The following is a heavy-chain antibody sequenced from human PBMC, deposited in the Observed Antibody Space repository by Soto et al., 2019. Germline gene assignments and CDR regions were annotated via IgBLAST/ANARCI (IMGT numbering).Heavy chain of an antibody. V-gene: IGHV3-30-3*01. CDR1: GFTFSSYA. Sequence: PGGSLRLSCAASGFTFSSYAMHWVRQAPGKGLEWVAVISYDGSNKYYADSVKGRFTISRDNSKNTLYLQMNSLRAEDTAVYYLGSGGADTAMVRKRKLRFDYWGQGTLVTVSS. J-gene: IGHJ4*02. CDR2: ISYDGSNK. D-gene: IGHD5-18*01. CDR3: GSGGADTAMVRKRKLRFDY.